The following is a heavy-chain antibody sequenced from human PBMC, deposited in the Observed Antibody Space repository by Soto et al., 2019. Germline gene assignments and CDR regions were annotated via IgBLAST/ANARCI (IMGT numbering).Heavy chain of an antibody. V-gene: IGHV1-18*01. D-gene: IGHD4-17*01. CDR3: AIADYGDAAY. CDR2: IKAYSGNT. Sequence: QLQLVQSGPEAKKPGASVKVSCKASGYTFATSTISWLRQAPGQGPEWMGWIKAYSGNTNYAQKLQGRLTMTTDTSTSTAYMELRSLRTDDTAIYSCAIADYGDAAYWGQGTLVTVSS. J-gene: IGHJ4*02. CDR1: GYTFATST.